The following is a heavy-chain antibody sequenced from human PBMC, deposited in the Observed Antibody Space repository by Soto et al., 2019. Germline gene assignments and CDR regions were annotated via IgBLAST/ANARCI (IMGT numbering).Heavy chain of an antibody. J-gene: IGHJ6*02. CDR2: MNPNSGNT. D-gene: IGHD3-9*01. V-gene: IGHV1-8*01. Sequence: ASVKVSCKASGYTFTSYDINWVRQATGQGLEWMGWMNPNSGNTGYAQKFQGRVTMTRNTSISTAYMELSSLRSEDTAVYYCARSQGFYDILTGYYYDYYYGMDVWGQGTTVTVSS. CDR1: GYTFTSYD. CDR3: ARSQGFYDILTGYYYDYYYGMDV.